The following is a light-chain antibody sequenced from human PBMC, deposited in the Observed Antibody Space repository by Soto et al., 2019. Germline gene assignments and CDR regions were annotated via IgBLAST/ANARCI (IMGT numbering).Light chain of an antibody. J-gene: IGKJ4*01. CDR2: GAS. CDR1: QSLSSN. CDR3: QQYENWPPVT. V-gene: IGKV3-15*01. Sequence: EIEMTQSPATLSVSPGERVTLSCRASQSLSSNLAWYQQKPGQAPRLLIYGASIRATGIPARFSGSGSGTEYTLTISSLQSEDFAVYYCQQYENWPPVTFGGGTKVEIK.